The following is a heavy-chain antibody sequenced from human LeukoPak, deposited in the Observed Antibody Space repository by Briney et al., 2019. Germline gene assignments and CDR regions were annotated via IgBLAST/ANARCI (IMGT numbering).Heavy chain of an antibody. CDR3: ARVGSRDGAAAGHYYYYGMDV. Sequence: PSETLSLTCAVYGGSFSGYYWSWIRQPPGKGLEWIGEINHSGSTNYNPSLKSRVTISVDTSKNQFSLKLSSVTAADTAVYYCARVGSRDGAAAGHYYYYGMDVWGQGTTVTVSS. D-gene: IGHD6-13*01. J-gene: IGHJ6*02. CDR1: GGSFSGYY. V-gene: IGHV4-34*01. CDR2: INHSGST.